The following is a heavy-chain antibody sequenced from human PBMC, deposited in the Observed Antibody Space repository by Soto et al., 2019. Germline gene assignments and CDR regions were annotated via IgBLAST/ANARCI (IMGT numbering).Heavy chain of an antibody. Sequence: GSLRLSCAASGFTFSSSALHWVRQAPGKGLEWVAVISYDGSNKFYADSVKGRFTISRDNSQNTVYLQMNSLRAEDAAVYNCAREGISSGYRHWGQGTLVTVSS. CDR2: ISYDGSNK. CDR1: GFTFSSSA. D-gene: IGHD6-25*01. J-gene: IGHJ4*02. V-gene: IGHV3-30-3*01. CDR3: AREGISSGYRH.